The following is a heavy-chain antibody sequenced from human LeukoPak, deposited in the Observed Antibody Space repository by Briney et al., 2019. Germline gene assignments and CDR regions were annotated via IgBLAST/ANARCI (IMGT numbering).Heavy chain of an antibody. CDR3: AKGWGYDSWSGYVDY. CDR1: GFPYDDYV. Sequence: GGSLRHSCSPCGFPYDDYVMHGLRPAPGRGREGVAGNCWIRGSIGYADSVKGRFNISRDNAKNSLYLQMNSLRAEDMALYYCAKGWGYDSWSGYVDYWGQGTLVTVSS. CDR2: NCWIRGSI. J-gene: IGHJ4*02. V-gene: IGHV3-9*03. D-gene: IGHD3-3*01.